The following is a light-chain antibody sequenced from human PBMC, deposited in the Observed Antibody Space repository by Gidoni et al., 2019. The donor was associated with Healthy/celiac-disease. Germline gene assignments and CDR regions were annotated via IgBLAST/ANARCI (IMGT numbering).Light chain of an antibody. V-gene: IGLV2-14*01. Sequence: SALLQPARVAGAPARSIAISCTGTSSDVVGYNYVFWYQQHPGKAPKLMIYDVSNRPSGVSNRFSGSKSGNTASLTISGLQAEDEADYYCSSYTSSSTLVFGGGTKLTVL. CDR1: SSDVVGYNY. CDR3: SSYTSSSTLV. J-gene: IGLJ2*01. CDR2: DVS.